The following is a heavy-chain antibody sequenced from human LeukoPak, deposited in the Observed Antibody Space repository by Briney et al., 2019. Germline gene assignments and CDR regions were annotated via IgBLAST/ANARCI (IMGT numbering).Heavy chain of an antibody. V-gene: IGHV1-8*03. CDR3: ARDHYDSSGYDY. D-gene: IGHD3-22*01. CDR2: MNPNSGNT. Sequence: ASVKVSCKASVYTFTSYDINWVRQPTGQGLEWMGWMNPNSGNTGYAQKFQGRVTITRNTSISTAYMELSSLRSEDTAMYYCARDHYDSSGYDYWGQGTLVTVSS. CDR1: VYTFTSYD. J-gene: IGHJ4*02.